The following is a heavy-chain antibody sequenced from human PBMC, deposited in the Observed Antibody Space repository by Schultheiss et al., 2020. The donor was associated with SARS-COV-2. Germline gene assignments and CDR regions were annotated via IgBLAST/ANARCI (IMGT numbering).Heavy chain of an antibody. V-gene: IGHV3-33*06. Sequence: GGSLRLSCAASGFTFSSYGMHWVRQAPGKGLEWVAVIWYDGSNKYYADSVKGRFTISRDNSKNTLYLQMNSLRAEDTAVYYCAKVPRVIVVVTAIRSAFDIWGQGTMVTVSS. D-gene: IGHD2-21*02. CDR2: IWYDGSNK. CDR1: GFTFSSYG. J-gene: IGHJ3*02. CDR3: AKVPRVIVVVTAIRSAFDI.